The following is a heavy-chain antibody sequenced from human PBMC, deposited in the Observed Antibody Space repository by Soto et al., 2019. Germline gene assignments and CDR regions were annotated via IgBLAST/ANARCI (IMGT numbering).Heavy chain of an antibody. Sequence: ASVKVSCKASRYTFTGYYMHWVRQAPGQGLEWMGWINPNSGGTNYAQKFQGWLTMTRDTSISTAYMELSRLRSDDTAVYYCARGAVVPAAYMDVWGQGTTVTVSS. D-gene: IGHD2-2*01. CDR1: RYTFTGYY. CDR2: INPNSGGT. V-gene: IGHV1-2*04. CDR3: ARGAVVPAAYMDV. J-gene: IGHJ6*02.